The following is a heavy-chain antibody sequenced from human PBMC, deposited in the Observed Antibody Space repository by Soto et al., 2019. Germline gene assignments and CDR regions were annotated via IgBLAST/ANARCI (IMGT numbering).Heavy chain of an antibody. CDR2: IYWDDDK. CDR1: GFSLSTTGVG. V-gene: IGHV2-5*02. J-gene: IGHJ5*02. D-gene: IGHD3-10*01. CDR3: AQRLRDYGFGRERANYVDP. Sequence: QITLKESGPTLVRPTQTLTLTCTFSGFSLSTTGVGVGWIRQPPGKALEWLALIYWDDDKRYSPSLKGRLTITKDTSKNEVILTMTNRDPVDTATYCCAQRLRDYGFGRERANYVDPWGQGTLVTVSS.